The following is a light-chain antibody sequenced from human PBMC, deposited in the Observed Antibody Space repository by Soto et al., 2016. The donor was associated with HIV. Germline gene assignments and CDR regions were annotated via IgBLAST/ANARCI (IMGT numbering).Light chain of an antibody. V-gene: IGKV1-5*03. Sequence: DIQMTQSPSTLSASVGDRVTITCRASQSINSWLAWYQQKAGKAPKLLIYKASSLESGVPSRFSGSGSGTEFTLTISSLQPDDFATYYCQQLNRFPLTFGGGTKVQIK. CDR2: KAS. CDR1: QSINSW. CDR3: QQLNRFPLT. J-gene: IGKJ4*01.